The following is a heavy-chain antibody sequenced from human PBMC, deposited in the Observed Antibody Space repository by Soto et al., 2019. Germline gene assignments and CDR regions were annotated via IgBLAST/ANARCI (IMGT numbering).Heavy chain of an antibody. D-gene: IGHD3-10*01. CDR3: ARDILVGGNYYYYMDV. V-gene: IGHV3-64*01. CDR2: ISSNGGST. J-gene: IGHJ6*03. CDR1: GFTFSSYA. Sequence: GGSLRLSCAASGFTFSSYAMHWVRQAPGKGLEYVSAISSNGGSTYYANSVKGRFTISRDNSKNTLYLQMGSLRAEDMAVYYCARDILVGGNYYYYMDVWGKGTTVTVS.